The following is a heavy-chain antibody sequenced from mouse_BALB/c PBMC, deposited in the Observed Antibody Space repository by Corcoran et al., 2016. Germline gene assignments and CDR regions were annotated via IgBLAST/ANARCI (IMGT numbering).Heavy chain of an antibody. Sequence: QIQLVQSGPELKKPGETVKISCKASGYTFTNYGMNWVKQAPGKGLKWMGWINTYTGEPTYADDFKGRFAFSLETSASTASLQINNLKNEDTVTYFFAREPRAMYYWGQGTSVTVSS. CDR2: INTYTGEP. V-gene: IGHV9-3-1*01. J-gene: IGHJ4*01. CDR3: AREPRAMYY. CDR1: GYTFTNYG.